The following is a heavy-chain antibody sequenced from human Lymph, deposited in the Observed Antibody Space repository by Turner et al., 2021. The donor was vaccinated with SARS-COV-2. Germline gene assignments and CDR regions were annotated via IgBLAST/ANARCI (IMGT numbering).Heavy chain of an antibody. V-gene: IGHV3-53*01. CDR2: IYSGCSK. CDR1: VFIVSSNY. Sequence: EVHLLVSGVGLIQLGVSLTLSFPSSVFIVSSNYMSGVCQAAGKGLEWVSVIYSGCSKYYADSVKGRVTIYRDNSKNTLYLQMNSLRAEDTAMYYCARVLPYGDYFDYWGQGTLVTVSS. J-gene: IGHJ4*02. CDR3: ARVLPYGDYFDY. D-gene: IGHD4-17*01.